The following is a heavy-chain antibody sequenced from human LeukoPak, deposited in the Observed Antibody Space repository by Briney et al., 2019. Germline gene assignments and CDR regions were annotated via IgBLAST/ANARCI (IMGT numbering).Heavy chain of an antibody. J-gene: IGHJ3*02. CDR1: GFTVSSNY. D-gene: IGHD2-2*02. CDR3: ARDPGGPHTVKWDAFDI. V-gene: IGHV3-53*01. Sequence: PGXSLRLSCAASGFTVSSNYMSWVRQAPGKGLEWVSVIYSGGSTYYADSVKGRFTISRDNSKNTLYLQMNSLRAEDTAVYYCARDPGGPHTVKWDAFDIWGQGTMVTVSS. CDR2: IYSGGST.